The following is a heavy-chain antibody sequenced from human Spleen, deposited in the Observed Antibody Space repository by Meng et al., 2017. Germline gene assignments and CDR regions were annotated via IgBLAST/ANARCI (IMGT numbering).Heavy chain of an antibody. CDR2: INPSGGST. CDR1: GYTFNSYY. J-gene: IGHJ4*02. Sequence: ASVKVSCKASGYTFNSYYMHWVRQAPGQGLEWMGIINPSGGSTSYAQKFQGRVTMTRDTSINTAYMELTSLRSDDTAVYYCARDEDISAAGKLFGDYWGQGTLVTVSS. V-gene: IGHV1-46*02. CDR3: ARDEDISAAGKLFGDY. D-gene: IGHD6-13*01.